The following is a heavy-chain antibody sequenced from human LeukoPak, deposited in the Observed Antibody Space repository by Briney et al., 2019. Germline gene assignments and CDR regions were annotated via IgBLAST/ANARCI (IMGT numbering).Heavy chain of an antibody. Sequence: SQTLSLTCTVSGGSISSGGYYWSWIRQPPGKGLEWIGYIYHSGSTNYNPSLKSRVTISVDTSKNQFSLKLSSVTAADTAVYYCAREAVNIGDGYNPFGYWGQGTLVTVSS. J-gene: IGHJ4*02. CDR3: AREAVNIGDGYNPFGY. V-gene: IGHV4-30-2*01. D-gene: IGHD5-24*01. CDR2: IYHSGST. CDR1: GGSISSGGYY.